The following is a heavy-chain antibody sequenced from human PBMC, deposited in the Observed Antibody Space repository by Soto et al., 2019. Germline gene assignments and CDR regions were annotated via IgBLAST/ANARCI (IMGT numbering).Heavy chain of an antibody. J-gene: IGHJ4*02. V-gene: IGHV1-46*01. CDR1: GYTFTSYY. CDR3: ARDRMTVVYGARNGDGPPDDY. D-gene: IGHD4-17*01. CDR2: INPSGGST. Sequence: ASVKVSCKASGYTFTSYYMHWVRQAPGQGLEWMGIINPSGGSTSYAQKFQGRVTMTRDTSTSTVYMELSSLRSEDTAVYYCARDRMTVVYGARNGDGPPDDYWGQGTLVTVSS.